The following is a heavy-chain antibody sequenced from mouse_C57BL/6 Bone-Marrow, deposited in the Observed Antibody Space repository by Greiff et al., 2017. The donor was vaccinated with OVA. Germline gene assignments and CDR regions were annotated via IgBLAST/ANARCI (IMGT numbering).Heavy chain of an antibody. CDR3: ARSLPFYYYGSSLWFAY. V-gene: IGHV1-7*01. CDR1: GYTFTSYW. D-gene: IGHD1-1*01. Sequence: QVQLQQSGAELAKPGASVKLSCKASGYTFTSYWMHWVKQRPGQGLEWIGYINPSSGYTKYNQKFKDKATLTADKSSSTAYMQLSSLTYEDSAVYHCARSLPFYYYGSSLWFAYWGQGTLVTVSA. CDR2: INPSSGYT. J-gene: IGHJ3*01.